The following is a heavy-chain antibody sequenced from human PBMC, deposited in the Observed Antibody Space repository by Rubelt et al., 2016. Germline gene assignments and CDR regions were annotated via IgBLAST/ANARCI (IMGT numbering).Heavy chain of an antibody. Sequence: QLQLQESGPGLVKPSETLSLTCTVSGGSISSSSYYWGWIRQPPGKGLEWIGRIHYSGSTYYNPSLKSRVTLSVDTSKNQFSLKLSSVTAADTAVYYCARLSSGWYYFDYWGQGTLVTVSS. CDR2: IHYSGST. V-gene: IGHV4-39*01. D-gene: IGHD6-19*01. CDR3: ARLSSGWYYFDY. CDR1: GGSISSSSYY. J-gene: IGHJ4*02.